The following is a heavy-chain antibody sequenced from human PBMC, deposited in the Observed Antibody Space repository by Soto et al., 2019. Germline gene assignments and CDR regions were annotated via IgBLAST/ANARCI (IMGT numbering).Heavy chain of an antibody. CDR2: ISGSGDYS. J-gene: IGHJ4*02. CDR3: AKESTYFYDRSGLGIPSFFDS. Sequence: EVHLLESGGGLVQPGGSLRLSCAASGFTFSNFAMSWVRQAPGKGLEWVSVISGSGDYSYHADSVKGRFTISRDNSKTTLYLQMNSLRAEDTAVYYCAKESTYFYDRSGLGIPSFFDSWGQGTLVTVSS. CDR1: GFTFSNFA. D-gene: IGHD3-22*01. V-gene: IGHV3-23*01.